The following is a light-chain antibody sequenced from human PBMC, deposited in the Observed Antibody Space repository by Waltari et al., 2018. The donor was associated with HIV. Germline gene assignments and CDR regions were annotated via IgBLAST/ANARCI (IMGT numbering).Light chain of an antibody. Sequence: DIVMTQSPDSLAVSLGERATFNCTSSQSVLYRSDNKNYLAWYQHKPGQPPKLLISWTSARESGVPDRFSGSGSGANFTLTIRSLQAEDVAVYYCQQFYGFPWTFGQGTKVEIK. CDR1: QSVLYRSDNKNY. V-gene: IGKV4-1*01. CDR2: WTS. J-gene: IGKJ1*01. CDR3: QQFYGFPWT.